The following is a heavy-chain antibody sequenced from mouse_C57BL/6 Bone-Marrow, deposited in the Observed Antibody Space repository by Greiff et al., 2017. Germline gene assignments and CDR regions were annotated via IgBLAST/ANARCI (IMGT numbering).Heavy chain of an antibody. V-gene: IGHV1-15*01. J-gene: IGHJ2*01. D-gene: IGHD4-1*01. CDR1: GYTFTDYE. CDR2: IDPETGGT. Sequence: VQGVESGAELVRPGASVTLSCKASGYTFTDYEMHWVKQTPVHGLEWIGAIDPETGGTAYNQKFKGKAILTADKSSSTAYMELRSLTSEDSAVYYCTRLLWDEGYYFDYWGQGTTLTVSS. CDR3: TRLLWDEGYYFDY.